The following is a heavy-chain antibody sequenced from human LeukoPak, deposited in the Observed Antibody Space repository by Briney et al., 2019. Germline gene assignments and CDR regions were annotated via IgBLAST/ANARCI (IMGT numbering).Heavy chain of an antibody. J-gene: IGHJ5*02. V-gene: IGHV4-59*12. CDR2: IYYSGSA. CDR1: GVSMSSYY. Sequence: SETLSLTCTVSGVSMSSYYWSWIRQPPGKGLEWIGYIYYSGSAIYYIGDTHYNPSLKSRVTISVDTSKNQFSLKLSSVTAADTAVYYCAREVRLTPNWFDPWGQGTLVTVSS. D-gene: IGHD2-15*01. CDR3: AREVRLTPNWFDP.